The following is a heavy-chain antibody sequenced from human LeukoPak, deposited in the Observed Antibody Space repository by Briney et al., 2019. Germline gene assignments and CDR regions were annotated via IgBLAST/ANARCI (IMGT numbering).Heavy chain of an antibody. J-gene: IGHJ4*02. D-gene: IGHD4-17*01. CDR2: IWYDGSNK. V-gene: IGHV3-33*01. Sequence: PGRSLRLSCAASGFTFSSYDMHWVRQAPGKGLEWVAVIWYDGSNKYYADSVKGRFTISRDNSKNTLYLQMNSLRAEDTAVYYCAGDYGDRSIVWGQGTLVTVSS. CDR3: AGDYGDRSIV. CDR1: GFTFSSYD.